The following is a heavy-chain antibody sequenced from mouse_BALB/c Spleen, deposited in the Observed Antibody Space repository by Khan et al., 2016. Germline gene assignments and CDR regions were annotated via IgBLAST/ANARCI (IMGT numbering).Heavy chain of an antibody. J-gene: IGHJ4*01. CDR2: ISSGSSTI. CDR1: GFTFSSFG. V-gene: IGHV5-17*02. Sequence: EVELVESGGGLVQPGGSRKLSCAASGFTFSSFGMHWVRQAPEKGLEWVAYISSGSSTIYYADTVKGRFTISRDNPKNTLFLQMTSLRSEDSAMYYCARKGALNSYAMDCWGQGTSVTVSS. CDR3: ARKGALNSYAMDC.